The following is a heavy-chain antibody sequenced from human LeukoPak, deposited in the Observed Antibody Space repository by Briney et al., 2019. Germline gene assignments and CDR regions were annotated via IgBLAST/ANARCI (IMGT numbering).Heavy chain of an antibody. V-gene: IGHV4-59*01. D-gene: IGHD1-26*01. J-gene: IGHJ4*02. Sequence: SETLSLTCTVSGGSISSYYWSWIRQPPGKGLEWIGYIYYSGSTNYNPSLKSQVTISVDTSKNQFSLKLSSVTAADTAVYYCARAVVGATKGGLDYWGQGTLVTVSS. CDR3: ARAVVGATKGGLDY. CDR1: GGSISSYY. CDR2: IYYSGST.